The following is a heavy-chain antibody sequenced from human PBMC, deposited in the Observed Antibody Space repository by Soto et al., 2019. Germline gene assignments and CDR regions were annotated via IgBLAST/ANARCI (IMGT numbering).Heavy chain of an antibody. V-gene: IGHV1-46*01. CDR3: ARGGGTTNNYYYGMDV. CDR1: GYTFTSYY. D-gene: IGHD1-7*01. J-gene: IGHJ6*02. CDR2: INPSGGST. Sequence: ASVKVSCKASGYTFTSYYMHWVRQAPGQGLEWMGIINPSGGSTSYAQKFQGRVTMTRDTSTSTVYMELSSLRSEDTAVYYCARGGGTTNNYYYGMDVWGQGTTVTVSS.